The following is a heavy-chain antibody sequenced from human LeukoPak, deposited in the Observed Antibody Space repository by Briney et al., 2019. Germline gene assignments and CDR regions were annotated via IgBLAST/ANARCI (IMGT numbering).Heavy chain of an antibody. CDR1: GFTFSSYE. CDR2: ISSSGSTI. V-gene: IGHV3-48*03. J-gene: IGHJ3*02. Sequence: PGGSLRLSCAASGFTFSSYEMNWVRLAPGKGLEWVSYISSSGSTIYYADSVKGRFTISRDNAKNSLYLQMNSLRAEDTAVYYCARTLIYAFDIWGQGTMVTVSS. D-gene: IGHD2/OR15-2a*01. CDR3: ARTLIYAFDI.